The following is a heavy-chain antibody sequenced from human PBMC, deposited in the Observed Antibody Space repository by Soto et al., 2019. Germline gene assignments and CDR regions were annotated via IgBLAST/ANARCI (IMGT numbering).Heavy chain of an antibody. Sequence: PSETLSLSFTFSGGSIGGSRSYWGWVCQSPGKALECIGSIYYSGSTYYNPSLKSRVTISVDTYKNQFSLKLSSVTAADTAVYYCEAGAVRGVILYYYYYGMDVWGQGTTVT. CDR1: GGSIGGSRSY. CDR2: IYYSGST. V-gene: IGHV4-39*01. CDR3: EAGAVRGVILYYYYYGMDV. D-gene: IGHD3-10*01. J-gene: IGHJ6*02.